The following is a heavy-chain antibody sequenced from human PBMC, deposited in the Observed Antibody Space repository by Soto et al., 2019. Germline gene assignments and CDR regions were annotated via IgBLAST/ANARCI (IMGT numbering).Heavy chain of an antibody. V-gene: IGHV4-39*01. CDR2: IYYSGIT. CDR3: ARHGSN. J-gene: IGHJ4*02. CDR1: GVSISNSSYY. Sequence: TLSLTCTVSGVSISNSSYYWGWIRRPPGKGLECIGTIYYSGITYYNPSLKSRVTISVDTSKNQFSLKLTSVTAADTAVYYCARHGSNWGQGTLVTVSS.